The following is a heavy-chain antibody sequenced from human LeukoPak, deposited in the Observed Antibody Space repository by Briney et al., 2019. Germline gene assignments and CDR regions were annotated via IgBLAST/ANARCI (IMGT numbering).Heavy chain of an antibody. D-gene: IGHD3-16*01. CDR2: INSNGDRT. J-gene: IGHJ6*03. CDR1: GVTLRGYW. CDR3: AREYSEKFQTYFYYYMDI. V-gene: IGHV3-74*03. Sequence: GGSLRLSCAASGVTLRGYWMHWVRQAPGKGLVWVSRINSNGDRTTYADSVKSRFTLSRDNAKSTIYLQMNSLRADDTAVYFCAREYSEKFQTYFYYYMDIWGNGTTVTVSS.